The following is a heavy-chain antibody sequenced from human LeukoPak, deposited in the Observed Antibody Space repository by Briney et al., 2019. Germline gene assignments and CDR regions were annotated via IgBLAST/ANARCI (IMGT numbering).Heavy chain of an antibody. CDR2: INPNSGGT. Sequence: ASVKVSCKASGYTFTGYYMHWVRQAPGQGLEWMGWINPNSGGTNYAQKFQGRVTMTRDTSISIAYMELSRLRSDDTAVYYCARVDSGTTVFTRSGFDYWGQGTLVTVSS. CDR1: GYTFTGYY. D-gene: IGHD1-1*01. V-gene: IGHV1-2*02. CDR3: ARVDSGTTVFTRSGFDY. J-gene: IGHJ4*02.